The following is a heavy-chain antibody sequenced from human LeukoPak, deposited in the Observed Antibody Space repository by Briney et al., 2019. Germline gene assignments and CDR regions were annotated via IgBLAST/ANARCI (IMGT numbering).Heavy chain of an antibody. CDR2: IYYSGST. J-gene: IGHJ4*02. CDR1: GGSISSYY. Sequence: SETLSLTCTVSGGSISSYYWSWIRQPPGKGLEWIGYIYYSGSTNYNPSLKSRVTISVDTSKNQFSLKLSSVTAADTAVYYCETSKLAVAGQDLFDYWGQGTLVTVSS. D-gene: IGHD6-19*01. CDR3: ETSKLAVAGQDLFDY. V-gene: IGHV4-59*01.